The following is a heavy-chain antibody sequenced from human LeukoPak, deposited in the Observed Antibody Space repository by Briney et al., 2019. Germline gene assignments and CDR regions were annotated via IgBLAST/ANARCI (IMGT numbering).Heavy chain of an antibody. J-gene: IGHJ5*02. CDR1: GYIFTNYG. V-gene: IGHV1-69*13. CDR2: IIPIFGTA. D-gene: IGHD3-16*01. Sequence: GASVKVSCKASGYIFTNYGISWVRQAPGQGLEWMGGIIPIFGTANYAQKFQGRVTITADESTSTAYMELSSLRSEDTAVYYCARDPGENWGFDPWGQGTLVTVSS. CDR3: ARDPGENWGFDP.